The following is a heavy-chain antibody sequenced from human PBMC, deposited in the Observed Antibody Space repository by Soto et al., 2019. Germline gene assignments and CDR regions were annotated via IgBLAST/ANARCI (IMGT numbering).Heavy chain of an antibody. Sequence: QVQLVQSGAEVKKPGASVKVSCKASGYTFTSYYMHWVRQAPGQGLEWMGIINPSGGSTSYAQKCRGRATMTRDTSTSTVCMERSSPRSEDTAVYYCARVRRGFADYGSGIRGIDVWGQGTTVTVSS. V-gene: IGHV1-46*03. D-gene: IGHD3-10*01. CDR2: INPSGGST. J-gene: IGHJ6*02. CDR1: GYTFTSYY. CDR3: ARVRRGFADYGSGIRGIDV.